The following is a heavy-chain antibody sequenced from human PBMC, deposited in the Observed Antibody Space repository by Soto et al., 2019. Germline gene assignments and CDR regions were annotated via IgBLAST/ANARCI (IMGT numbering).Heavy chain of an antibody. CDR1: GFTFSDYW. J-gene: IGHJ4*02. D-gene: IGHD5-12*01. CDR3: AKDPGVVAIHYFDY. CDR2: INSDGSTT. Sequence: GGSLRLSCAASGFTFSDYWMHWFRQAPGKGLVWVSRINSDGSTTSYADSVKGRFTISRDNAKNTLYLQMNSLRAEDTAVYYCAKDPGVVAIHYFDYWGQGTLVTVSS. V-gene: IGHV3-74*01.